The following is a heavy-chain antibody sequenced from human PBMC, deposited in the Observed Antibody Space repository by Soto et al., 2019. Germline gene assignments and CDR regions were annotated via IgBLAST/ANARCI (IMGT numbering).Heavy chain of an antibody. D-gene: IGHD2-8*01. CDR2: IKQDGSEK. CDR1: GFTFSSYW. V-gene: IGHV3-7*03. J-gene: IGHJ4*02. Sequence: PGGSLRLSCAASGFTFSSYWMSWVRQAPGKGLEWVANIKQDGSEKYYVDSVKGRFTISRDNAKNSLYLQMNSLSADDTDTYYCERKGVSNLDYWGQGTLVTVSS. CDR3: ERKGVSNLDY.